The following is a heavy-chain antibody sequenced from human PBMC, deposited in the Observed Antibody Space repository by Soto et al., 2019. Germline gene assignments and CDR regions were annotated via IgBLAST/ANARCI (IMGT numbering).Heavy chain of an antibody. V-gene: IGHV1-3*01. CDR1: GYTFTSYA. D-gene: IGHD4-17*01. CDR3: ASGGLRDTGFDY. CDR2: INAGNGNT. Sequence: ASVKVSCKASGYTFTSYAMHWVRQAPGQRLEWIGWINAGNGNTKYSQKFQGRVTITRDTSASTAYMELSSLRSEDTAVYYCASGGLRDTGFDYWGQGTLVTVSS. J-gene: IGHJ4*02.